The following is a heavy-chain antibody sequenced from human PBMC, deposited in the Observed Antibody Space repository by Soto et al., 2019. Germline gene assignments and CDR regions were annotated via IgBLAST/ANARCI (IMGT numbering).Heavy chain of an antibody. V-gene: IGHV1-8*01. Sequence: QVQLVQSGAEVKKPGASVKVSCKASGYTFTSYDINWVRQATGQGLEWMGWMNPNSGNTGYAQKFQGRVTMTRNNSISTAYMELSSLRSEDTAVYYCARGNAPAYYDILTGYYYYYYYYYMDVWGKGTTVTVSS. J-gene: IGHJ6*03. CDR1: GYTFTSYD. D-gene: IGHD3-9*01. CDR3: ARGNAPAYYDILTGYYYYYYYYYMDV. CDR2: MNPNSGNT.